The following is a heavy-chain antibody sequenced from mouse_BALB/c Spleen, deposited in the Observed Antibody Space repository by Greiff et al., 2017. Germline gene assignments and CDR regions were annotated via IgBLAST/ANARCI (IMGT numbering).Heavy chain of an antibody. V-gene: IGHV5-17*02. J-gene: IGHJ4*01. Sequence: EVKLVESGGGLVQPGGSRKLSCAASGFTFSSFGMHWVRQAPEKGLEWVAYISSGSSTIYYADTVKGRFTISRDNPKNTLFLQMTSLRSEDTAMYYCARPYDYDYAMDYWGQGTSVTVSS. CDR2: ISSGSSTI. CDR1: GFTFSSFG. D-gene: IGHD2-4*01. CDR3: ARPYDYDYAMDY.